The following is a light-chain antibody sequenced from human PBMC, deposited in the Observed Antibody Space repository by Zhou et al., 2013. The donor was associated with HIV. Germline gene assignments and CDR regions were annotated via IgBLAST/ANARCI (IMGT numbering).Light chain of an antibody. CDR1: QTIDNY. J-gene: IGKJ1*01. CDR2: GAS. CDR3: QQSYISRT. V-gene: IGKV1-39*01. Sequence: DIQMTQSPTSLSASVGDRVTITCRPSQTIDNYLNWYQRKPGKAPKLLIYGASTLHSGVPSRFSGSGSGTDFTLTISGLQPEDFATYYCQQSYISRTFGQGTKVEFK.